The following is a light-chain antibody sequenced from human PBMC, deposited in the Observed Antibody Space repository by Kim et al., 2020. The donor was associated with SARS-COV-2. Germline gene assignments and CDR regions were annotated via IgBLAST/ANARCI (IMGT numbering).Light chain of an antibody. CDR3: QQSSKWPALA. V-gene: IGKV3-11*01. CDR1: LSVRTY. Sequence: LSPGETATLYCRASLSVRTYLAWYQQQRGQAPRLLIHYASNRAPGITARVSGSGSGTDFTLTISSLEPEDFVVYYYQQSSKWPALALGGGTKLEI. J-gene: IGKJ4*01. CDR2: YAS.